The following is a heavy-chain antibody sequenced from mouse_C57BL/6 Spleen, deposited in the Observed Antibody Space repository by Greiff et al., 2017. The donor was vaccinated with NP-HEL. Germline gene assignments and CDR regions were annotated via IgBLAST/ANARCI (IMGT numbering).Heavy chain of an antibody. V-gene: IGHV5-16*01. CDR2: INYDGSST. CDR1: GFTFSDYY. CDR3: ARDWGYGSSYEYFDV. J-gene: IGHJ1*03. Sequence: DVHLVESEGGLVQPGSSMKLSCTASGFTFSDYYMAWVRQVPEKGLEWVANINYDGSSTYYLDSLKSRFIISRDNAKNILYLQMSSLKSEDTATYYCARDWGYGSSYEYFDVWGTGTTVTVSS. D-gene: IGHD1-1*01.